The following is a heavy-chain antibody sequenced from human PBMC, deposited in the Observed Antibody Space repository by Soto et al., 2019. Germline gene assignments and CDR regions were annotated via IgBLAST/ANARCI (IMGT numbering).Heavy chain of an antibody. CDR1: GGSISSGDYY. V-gene: IGHV4-30-4*01. CDR3: APLTVSLSGPYGIHV. D-gene: IGHD2-15*01. Sequence: PPETLFLTCTVSGGSISSGDYYSSWIRQPPGKGLEWIGYIHYSGSTYYNPSLKSRVTISVDTSKNHFSVRLNSVTAADTAVYYCAPLTVSLSGPYGIHVWGQGTTVTVSS. J-gene: IGHJ6*02. CDR2: IHYSGST.